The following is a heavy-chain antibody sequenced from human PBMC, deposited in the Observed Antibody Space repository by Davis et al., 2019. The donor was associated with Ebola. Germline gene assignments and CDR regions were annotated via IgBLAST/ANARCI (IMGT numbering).Heavy chain of an antibody. Sequence: PGGSLRLSCAASGFTSSIYGMNWVRQAPGKGLEWVALIWYDGSKKSYADSVKGRFTISRDNSKHTLYLQMNILRAEDTAVYYCTKDYWPHPYSYYGMDVWGQGTTVTVSS. V-gene: IGHV3-33*06. CDR3: TKDYWPHPYSYYGMDV. CDR1: GFTSSIYG. CDR2: IWYDGSKK. D-gene: IGHD2-8*02. J-gene: IGHJ6*02.